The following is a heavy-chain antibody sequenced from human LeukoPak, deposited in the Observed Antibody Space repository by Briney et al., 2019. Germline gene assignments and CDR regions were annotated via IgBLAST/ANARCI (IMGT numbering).Heavy chain of an antibody. CDR3: ARAFDSSGYYEENWFDP. CDR1: GYTFTGYY. D-gene: IGHD3-22*01. CDR2: INPNSGGT. Sequence: ASVKVSCKASGYTFTGYYMHWVRQAPGQGLEWMGWINPNSGGTNYAQKFQGRVTMTRDTSISTAYMELSRLRSDDTAVYYCARAFDSSGYYEENWFDPWGQGTLVTVSS. V-gene: IGHV1-2*02. J-gene: IGHJ5*02.